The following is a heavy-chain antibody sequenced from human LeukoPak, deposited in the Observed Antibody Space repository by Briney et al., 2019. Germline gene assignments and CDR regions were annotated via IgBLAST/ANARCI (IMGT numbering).Heavy chain of an antibody. V-gene: IGHV3-9*01. CDR1: GFTFDDYA. J-gene: IGHJ4*02. CDR2: ISWNSGSI. D-gene: IGHD1-26*01. Sequence: GGSLRLSCAASGFTFDDYAMHWVRQAPGKGLEWVSGISWNSGSIGYADSVKGRFTISRDNAKNSLYLQINSLRAEDTALYYCANSLTQWDPLSAGFDYWGQGTLVTVSS. CDR3: ANSLTQWDPLSAGFDY.